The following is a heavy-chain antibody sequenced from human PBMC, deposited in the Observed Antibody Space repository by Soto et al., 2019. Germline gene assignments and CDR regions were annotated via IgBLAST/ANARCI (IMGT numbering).Heavy chain of an antibody. CDR3: ATLPPRVVASLLPIPT. CDR2: IYHSGNT. CDR1: GGSISSSNW. D-gene: IGHD1-26*01. J-gene: IGHJ5*02. Sequence: VQLRQSGPGLVKPSGTLSLTCAVSGGSISSSNWWTWVRQAPGKGLEWIGEIYHSGNTYYNPSLKGRVTMTVGKSNNQFSLKLNSVTAADTAVYYCATLPPRVVASLLPIPTWGQGTLVTVSS. V-gene: IGHV4-4*02.